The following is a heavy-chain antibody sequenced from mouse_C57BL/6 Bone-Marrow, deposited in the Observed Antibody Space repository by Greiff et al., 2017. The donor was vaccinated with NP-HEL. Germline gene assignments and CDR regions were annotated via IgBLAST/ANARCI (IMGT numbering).Heavy chain of an antibody. CDR1: GYTFTSYW. Sequence: QVQLQQPGAELVRPGSSVKLSCKASGYTFTSYWMHWVKQRPIQGLEWIGNIDPSDSETHYNQKFKDKATLTVDKSSSTAYMQLSSLTSEDSAVYYCAAGDGYDENYAMDYWGQGTSVTVSS. J-gene: IGHJ4*01. V-gene: IGHV1-52*01. D-gene: IGHD2-2*01. CDR2: IDPSDSET. CDR3: AAGDGYDENYAMDY.